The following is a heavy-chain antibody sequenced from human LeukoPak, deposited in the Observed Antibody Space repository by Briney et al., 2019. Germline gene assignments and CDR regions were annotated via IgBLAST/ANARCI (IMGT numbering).Heavy chain of an antibody. Sequence: PGGSLRLSCAASGFTFSSYAMHWVRQAPGKGLEWVAVISYDGSNKYYADSVKGRFTISRENSKKTLYLQMNSLGAGGTAVYYCGRGGWGGYYNVPFDYWGQGTLVTVSS. D-gene: IGHD3-10*01. CDR1: GFTFSSYA. CDR3: GRGGWGGYYNVPFDY. V-gene: IGHV3-30*04. CDR2: ISYDGSNK. J-gene: IGHJ4*02.